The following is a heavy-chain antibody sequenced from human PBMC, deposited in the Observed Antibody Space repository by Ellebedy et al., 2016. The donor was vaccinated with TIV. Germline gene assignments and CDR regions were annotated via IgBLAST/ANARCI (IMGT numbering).Heavy chain of an antibody. D-gene: IGHD4-11*01. Sequence: SVKVSXKASGGTFSSYAISWVRQAPGQGLEWMGGIIPIFGTANYAQKFQGRVTITADESTSTAYMELRSLRSDDTAVYYCARDTLIRLQPSLGWSWFDPWGQGTLVTVSS. V-gene: IGHV1-69*13. CDR1: GGTFSSYA. J-gene: IGHJ5*02. CDR3: ARDTLIRLQPSLGWSWFDP. CDR2: IIPIFGTA.